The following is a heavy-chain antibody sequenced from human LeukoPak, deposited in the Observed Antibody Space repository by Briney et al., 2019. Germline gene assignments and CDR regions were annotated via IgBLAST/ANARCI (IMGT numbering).Heavy chain of an antibody. V-gene: IGHV4-61*08. J-gene: IGHJ4*02. Sequence: SETLSLTCTVSGSSVSSGGYYWSWLRQPPGKGLEWIGYIYYSGSTNYNPSLKSRVTISVDTSKNQFSLKVSSVTAADTAVYYCARRGGSGRSFDYWGQGTLVTVSS. CDR3: ARRGGSGRSFDY. CDR2: IYYSGST. CDR1: GSSVSSGGYY. D-gene: IGHD3-10*01.